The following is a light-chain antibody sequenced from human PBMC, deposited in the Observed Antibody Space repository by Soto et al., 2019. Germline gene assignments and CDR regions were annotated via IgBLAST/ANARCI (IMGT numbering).Light chain of an antibody. Sequence: EIVMTQSPATLSVSPGDRATLSCRASQSVSSYLAWYQQKPGQAPRLLIYGASTRSTGIPARFIGSGSGTEFTLTIISLQSEDFAVYYCQHYNNWPPYTFGQGTKLEIK. J-gene: IGKJ2*01. CDR1: QSVSSY. CDR2: GAS. V-gene: IGKV3-15*01. CDR3: QHYNNWPPYT.